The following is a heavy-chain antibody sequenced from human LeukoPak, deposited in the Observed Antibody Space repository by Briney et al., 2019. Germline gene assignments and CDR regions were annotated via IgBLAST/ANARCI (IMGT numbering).Heavy chain of an antibody. CDR1: GFTFSDYY. D-gene: IGHD6-6*01. J-gene: IGHJ6*03. CDR2: ISSSGSTI. V-gene: IGHV3-11*04. Sequence: GGSLRLSCAASGFTFSDYYMSWIRQAPGKGLEWVSYISSSGSTIYYADSVKGRFTISRDNAKNSLYLQMNSLRAEDTAVYYCARVGYSSSSGLFYYYYYMDVWGKGTTVTVSS. CDR3: ARVGYSSSSGLFYYYYYMDV.